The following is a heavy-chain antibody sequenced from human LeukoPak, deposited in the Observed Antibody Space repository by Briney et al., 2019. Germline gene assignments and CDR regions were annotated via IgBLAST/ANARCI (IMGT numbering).Heavy chain of an antibody. V-gene: IGHV3-74*01. CDR1: GFTFSSYW. CDR3: VKAYSGYDRDYTDV. Sequence: GGSLRLSCAASGFTFSSYWMHWVRQAPGKGLVWVSRINSDGSSTSYADSVKGRFTISRDNAKNTLYLQMNSLRAEDTAVYYCVKAYSGYDRDYTDVWGKGTTVTISS. CDR2: INSDGSST. D-gene: IGHD5-12*01. J-gene: IGHJ6*03.